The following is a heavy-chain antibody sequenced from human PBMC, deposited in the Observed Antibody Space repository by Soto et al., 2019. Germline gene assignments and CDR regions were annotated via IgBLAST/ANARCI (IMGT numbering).Heavy chain of an antibody. CDR3: ARDREYSYGLDAFDI. CDR1: GGTFSSYA. Sequence: SVKVSCKASGGTFSSYAISWVRQAPGQGLEWMGGIIPIFGTANYAQKFQGRVTITADESTSTAYMELSSLRSEDTAVYYCARDREYSYGLDAFDIWGQGTMVTVSS. J-gene: IGHJ3*02. V-gene: IGHV1-69*13. CDR2: IIPIFGTA. D-gene: IGHD5-18*01.